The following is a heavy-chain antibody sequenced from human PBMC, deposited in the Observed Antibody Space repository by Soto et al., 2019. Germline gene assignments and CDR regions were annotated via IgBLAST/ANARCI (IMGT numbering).Heavy chain of an antibody. CDR3: ARWSYLALTTPSGAFDI. V-gene: IGHV3-48*02. D-gene: IGHD2-15*01. CDR2: ISRSSSTI. CDR1: GFTFSSYS. Sequence: GGSLRLSCAASGFTFSSYSMNWVRQAPGKGLEWVSYISRSSSTIYYADSVKGRFTISRDNAKNSLYLQMNSLRDEDTAVYYCARWSYLALTTPSGAFDIWGQGTMVTVSS. J-gene: IGHJ3*02.